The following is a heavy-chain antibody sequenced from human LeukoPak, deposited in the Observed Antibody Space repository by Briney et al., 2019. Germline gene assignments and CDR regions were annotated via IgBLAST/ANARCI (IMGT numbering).Heavy chain of an antibody. CDR1: GFTFSSYW. J-gene: IGHJ4*02. CDR3: VKTNGAVQH. Sequence: GGSLRLSCAVSGFTFSSYWMNWIRQAPGEGLAWVSRINMDGSTTTYADSVKGRFTISRDNAKNTLYLQMNSLRAEDRDVYCCVKTNGAVQHWGQGTLVTVSS. D-gene: IGHD1-1*01. V-gene: IGHV3-74*03. CDR2: INMDGSTT.